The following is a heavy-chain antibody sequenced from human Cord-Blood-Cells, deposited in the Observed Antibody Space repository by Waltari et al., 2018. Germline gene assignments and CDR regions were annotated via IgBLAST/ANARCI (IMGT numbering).Heavy chain of an antibody. J-gene: IGHJ5*02. CDR3: ARDLTYSGSYYWFDP. Sequence: QVQLVQSGAEVKKPGSSVKVPCKASGGPFSSYAISWVRQAPGQGLEWMGGIIPIFGTANYAQKFQGRVTITADESTSTAYMELSSLRSEDTAVYYCARDLTYSGSYYWFDPWGQGTLVTVSS. CDR2: IIPIFGTA. D-gene: IGHD1-26*01. CDR1: GGPFSSYA. V-gene: IGHV1-69*01.